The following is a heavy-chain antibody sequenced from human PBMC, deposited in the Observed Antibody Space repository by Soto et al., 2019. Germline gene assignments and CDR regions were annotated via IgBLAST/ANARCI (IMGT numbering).Heavy chain of an antibody. Sequence: QVQLVQSGAEVKEPGSSVRVSCKASGGTFDNFIMNWVRQTPGQGLEWMGGIVPMLGTPTYAEKFKGSVTISATGSTSTMYLEVTSLRSEDTAIYYCARTGTYSSSLSKYSGMDVWGQGTTVTASS. D-gene: IGHD1-26*01. CDR3: ARTGTYSSSLSKYSGMDV. CDR2: IVPMLGTP. J-gene: IGHJ6*02. CDR1: GGTFDNFI. V-gene: IGHV1-69*01.